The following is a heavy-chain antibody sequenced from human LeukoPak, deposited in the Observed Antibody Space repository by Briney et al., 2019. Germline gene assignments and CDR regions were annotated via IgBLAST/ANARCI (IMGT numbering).Heavy chain of an antibody. CDR3: AKDFSSGYDFDAFDI. V-gene: IGHV3-23*01. Sequence: PGGTLRLSCAASGFTFSSYGMSWVRQAPGKGLEWVSAISGSGGDTYYADSVKGRFTISRDNSKNTLYLQMNSLRAEDTAIYYCAKDFSSGYDFDAFDIWGQGTMVTVSS. D-gene: IGHD5-12*01. J-gene: IGHJ3*02. CDR2: ISGSGGDT. CDR1: GFTFSSYG.